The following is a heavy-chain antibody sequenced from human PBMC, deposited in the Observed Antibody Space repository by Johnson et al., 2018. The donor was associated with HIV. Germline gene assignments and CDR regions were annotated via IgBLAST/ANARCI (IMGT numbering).Heavy chain of an antibody. Sequence: QVQLVESGGGLVKPGGSLRLSCAASGFTFSHYYMSWIRQAPGKGLEWVSYISSSGKSTNYADSVKGRFTISRDNAKNSLSLQMNSLRAEDTAIYYCAREEGSDILTRGDAFDIWGQGTMVTVSA. CDR1: GFTFSHYY. J-gene: IGHJ3*02. CDR2: ISSSGKST. V-gene: IGHV3-11*04. D-gene: IGHD3-9*01. CDR3: AREEGSDILTRGDAFDI.